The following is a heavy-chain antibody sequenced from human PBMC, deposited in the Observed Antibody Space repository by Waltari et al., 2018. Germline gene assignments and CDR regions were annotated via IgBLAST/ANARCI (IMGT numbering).Heavy chain of an antibody. V-gene: IGHV3-48*02. CDR2: IRNSSSTI. CDR3: ARTLPDDSSGWYGALFDY. D-gene: IGHD6-19*01. Sequence: EVQLVESGGGLVQPGGSLRLSCAASGFTFSTYNMNWVRQAPGKGLEWVSYIRNSSSTINYADSVKGRFTISRDNAKNSLYLQMNSLRDEETAVYYCARTLPDDSSGWYGALFDYWGQGTLVTVSS. CDR1: GFTFSTYN. J-gene: IGHJ4*02.